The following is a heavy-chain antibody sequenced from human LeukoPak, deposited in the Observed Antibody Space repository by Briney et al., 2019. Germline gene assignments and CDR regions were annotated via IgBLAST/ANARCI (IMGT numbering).Heavy chain of an antibody. CDR1: GFTFSSYG. CDR3: AREHYNYYDNSGSIDY. J-gene: IGHJ4*02. CDR2: IWYDGSNK. V-gene: IGHV3-33*01. Sequence: GGSLRLFCAASGFTFSSYGMHWVRQAPGKGLEWVAVIWYDGSNKYYADSVKGRFTISRDNPKNTLYLQMNSLRAEDTAVYYCAREHYNYYDNSGSIDYWGQGTLVTVPS. D-gene: IGHD3-22*01.